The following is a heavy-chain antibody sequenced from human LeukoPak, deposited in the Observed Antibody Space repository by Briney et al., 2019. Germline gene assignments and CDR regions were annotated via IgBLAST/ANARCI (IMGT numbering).Heavy chain of an antibody. CDR3: ARDGRYSYGTGTFDY. V-gene: IGHV3-33*01. CDR1: GCTFSSYG. J-gene: IGHJ4*02. Sequence: GGSLRLSCAASGCTFSSYGMHWVRQAPGKGLEWVAVIWYDGSNKYYADSVKGRFTISRDNSKNTLYLQMNSLRAEDTAVYYCARDGRYSYGTGTFDYWGQGTLVTVSS. CDR2: IWYDGSNK. D-gene: IGHD5-18*01.